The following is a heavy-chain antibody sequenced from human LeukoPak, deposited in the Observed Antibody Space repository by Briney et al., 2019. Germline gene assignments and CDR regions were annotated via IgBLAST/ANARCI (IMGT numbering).Heavy chain of an antibody. CDR3: AKSATYYYDPSTGKTWDY. CDR1: GFTFSSYA. J-gene: IGHJ4*02. CDR2: ISGSGGST. Sequence: GGSLRLSCAASGFTFSSYAMSWVRQAPGKGLEWVSAISGSGGSTYYADSVKGRFTISRDNSKNTLYLQMNSLRAEDTAVYYCAKSATYYYDPSTGKTWDYWGQGTLVTVSS. D-gene: IGHD3-22*01. V-gene: IGHV3-23*01.